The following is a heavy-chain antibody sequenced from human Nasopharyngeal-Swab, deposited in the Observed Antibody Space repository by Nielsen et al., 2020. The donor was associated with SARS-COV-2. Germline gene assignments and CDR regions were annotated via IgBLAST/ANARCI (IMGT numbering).Heavy chain of an antibody. Sequence: VRQMPGKGLEWIGYILDSGTTTYNPSLKSRVTISIDTSKNHFSLEMTSVTAADTAIYYCAASYGSGSFRSWFDPWGQGTLVTVSS. CDR3: AASYGSGSFRSWFDP. D-gene: IGHD3-10*01. J-gene: IGHJ5*02. CDR2: ILDSGTT. V-gene: IGHV4-59*08.